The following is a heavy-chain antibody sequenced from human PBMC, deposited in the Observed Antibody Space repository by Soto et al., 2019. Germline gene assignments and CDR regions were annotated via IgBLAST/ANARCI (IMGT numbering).Heavy chain of an antibody. CDR2: IYYSGST. Sequence: SETLSLTCTVSGGSISSYYWSWIRQPPGKGLEWIGYIYYSGSTNYNPSLKSRVTISVDTSKNQFSLKLSSVTAADTAVYYCARHPYSSSWDAHFDYGGQGTLVTVSS. CDR3: ARHPYSSSWDAHFDY. CDR1: GGSISSYY. J-gene: IGHJ4*02. V-gene: IGHV4-59*08. D-gene: IGHD6-13*01.